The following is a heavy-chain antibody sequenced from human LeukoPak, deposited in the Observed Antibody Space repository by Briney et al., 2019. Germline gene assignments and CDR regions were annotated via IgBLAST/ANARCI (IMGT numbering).Heavy chain of an antibody. Sequence: GGSLRLSCAASGFTFSSYEMNWVRQAPGKGLEWVSYISSSGSTIYYADSVKGRFTISRDNAKNSLYLQMNSLRAEDTAVYYCARDWAVGYGDYLFDYWGQGTLVTVSS. CDR1: GFTFSSYE. D-gene: IGHD4-17*01. CDR2: ISSSGSTI. J-gene: IGHJ4*02. CDR3: ARDWAVGYGDYLFDY. V-gene: IGHV3-48*03.